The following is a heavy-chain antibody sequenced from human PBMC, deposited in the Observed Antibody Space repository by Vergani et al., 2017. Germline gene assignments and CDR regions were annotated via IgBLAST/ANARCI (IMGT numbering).Heavy chain of an antibody. V-gene: IGHV1-46*03. CDR2: INPSGGST. D-gene: IGHD1-26*01. CDR1: GYTFTSYY. CDR3: ARYRGSYGGFDY. J-gene: IGHJ4*02. Sequence: QVQLVQSGAEVKKPGASVKVSCKASGYTFTSYYMHWVRQAPGQGLEWMGIINPSGGSTSYAQKFQGRVTMARDTSTSTVYMELSSLRSEDPAVYYCARYRGSYGGFDYRGQGTLVTGSS.